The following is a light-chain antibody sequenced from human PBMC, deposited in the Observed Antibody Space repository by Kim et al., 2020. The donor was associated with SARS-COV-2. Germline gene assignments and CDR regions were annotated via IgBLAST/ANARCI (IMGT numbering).Light chain of an antibody. CDR3: CSYAGSYTWV. CDR2: DVS. V-gene: IGLV2-11*03. J-gene: IGLJ3*02. Sequence: GHSVTISCTGTSSDVGGYNYVSWYQQHPGKAPKLMIYDVSKWPSGVPDRFSGSKSGNTASLTISGLQAEDEADYFCCSYAGSYTWVFGGGTQLTVL. CDR1: SSDVGGYNY.